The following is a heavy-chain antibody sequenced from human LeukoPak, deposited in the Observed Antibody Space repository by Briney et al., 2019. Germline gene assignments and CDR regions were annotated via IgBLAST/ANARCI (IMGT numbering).Heavy chain of an antibody. CDR2: INPNSGGT. CDR3: ARDLSLAVPVQGY. V-gene: IGHV1-2*02. J-gene: IGHJ4*02. Sequence: ASVTDSFTSSAYTFTFYYMHWVRQAHGQGLEWMGWINPNSGGTNYAQKFQGRVTMTGDTSISTAYMELSWLRSDDTAVYYCARDLSLAVPVQGYWGQGTLVTVSS. D-gene: IGHD6-19*01. CDR1: AYTFTFYY.